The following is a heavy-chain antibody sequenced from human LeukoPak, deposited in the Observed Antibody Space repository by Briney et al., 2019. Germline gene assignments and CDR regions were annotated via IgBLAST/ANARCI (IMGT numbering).Heavy chain of an antibody. J-gene: IGHJ4*02. Sequence: PGGSLRLSCAASGFTFSSYSMNWVRQAPGKGLEWVSSISSSSSYIYYADSVKGRFTISRDNAKNSLYLQMNSLRAEDTAVYYCAKVGMDTAMVPIDYWGQGTLVTVSS. D-gene: IGHD5-18*01. CDR1: GFTFSSYS. V-gene: IGHV3-21*04. CDR2: ISSSSSYI. CDR3: AKVGMDTAMVPIDY.